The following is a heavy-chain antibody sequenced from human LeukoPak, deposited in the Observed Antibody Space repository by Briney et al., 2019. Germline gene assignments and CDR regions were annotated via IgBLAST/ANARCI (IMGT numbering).Heavy chain of an antibody. V-gene: IGHV1-2*02. D-gene: IGHD2-21*02. J-gene: IGHJ3*02. CDR2: INPNSGGT. CDR1: GYTFTDYY. CDR3: ETAGDAFDM. Sequence: ASVKVSCKASGYTFTDYYMHWVRQAPGQGLEWMGWINPNSGGTNQAQKFQRRVTMTRDTSISTAFMELSRLTSDDTAVYYCETAGDAFDMWGQGTMVTVSS.